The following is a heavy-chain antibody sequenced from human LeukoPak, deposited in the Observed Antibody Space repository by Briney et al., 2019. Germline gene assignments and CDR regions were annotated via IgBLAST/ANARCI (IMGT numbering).Heavy chain of an antibody. V-gene: IGHV3-74*01. CDR3: STGSGHAFDI. CDR1: GFTFSSYW. CDR2: INSDGSSA. D-gene: IGHD3-10*01. Sequence: GGSLRLSCAASGFTFSSYWMHWVRQVPGKGLVWVSRINSDGSSASYADSVKGRFTISRDNAKNTLYVQMNSLRAEDTAVYYCSTGSGHAFDIWGRGTMVTVSS. J-gene: IGHJ3*02.